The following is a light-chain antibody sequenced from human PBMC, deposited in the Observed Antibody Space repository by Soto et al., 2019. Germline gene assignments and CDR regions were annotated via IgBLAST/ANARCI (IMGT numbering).Light chain of an antibody. CDR1: QSVSSY. CDR2: AAS. J-gene: IGKJ5*01. CDR3: QQRSNLPPT. V-gene: IGKV3-11*01. Sequence: EIVLTQSPSTLSSSLGERVTLSCRASQSVSSYLTWYQQKPGQAPRLLIYAASNRDTGIPARFSGSGSGTDFTLTISSLEPEDFAVYYCQQRSNLPPTFGQGTRLEIK.